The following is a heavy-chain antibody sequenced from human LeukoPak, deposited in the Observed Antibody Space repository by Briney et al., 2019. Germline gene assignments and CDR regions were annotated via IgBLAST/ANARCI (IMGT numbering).Heavy chain of an antibody. V-gene: IGHV4-34*01. CDR3: ARRALTMARGARPYYFDY. CDR1: GGSFSGYY. J-gene: IGHJ4*02. D-gene: IGHD3-10*01. CDR2: INHSGST. Sequence: SETLSLTCAVYGGSFSGYYWSWIRQPPGKGLEWIGEINHSGSTNYNPSLKSRVTISVDTSKNQFSLKLSSVTAADTAVYYCARRALTMARGARPYYFDYWGQGTLVTVSS.